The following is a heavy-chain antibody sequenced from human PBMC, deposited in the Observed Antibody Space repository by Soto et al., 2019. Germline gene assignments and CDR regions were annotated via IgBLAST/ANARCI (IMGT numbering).Heavy chain of an antibody. CDR1: DDSSSSYK. CDR3: GRHGFGRLHGLVDV. J-gene: IGHJ6*02. CDR2: IDSNGGT. Sequence: QVQLQESGPGLVKPSETLSLTCTVSDDSSSSYKWSWIRQPPGRRLEWIGYIDSNGGTSYNTSLQSRVTLSIDTSTKQFSLKLSSVTAADTAVYYCGRHGFGRLHGLVDVWGQGTTVTVSS. V-gene: IGHV4-59*08. D-gene: IGHD3-10*01.